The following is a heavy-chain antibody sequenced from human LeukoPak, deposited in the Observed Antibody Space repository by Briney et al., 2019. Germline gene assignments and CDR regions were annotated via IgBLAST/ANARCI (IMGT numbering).Heavy chain of an antibody. CDR1: GFTFSSYA. V-gene: IGHV3-48*01. CDR3: AREVRRGSDYFDY. CDR2: ISTSSTTI. D-gene: IGHD1-26*01. Sequence: GGSLRLSCAASGFTFSSYAMNWVRQAPGKGLEWVAWISTSSTTIYYADSVKGRFTISRDNAKNSLYLQMNSLRAEDTAFYYCAREVRRGSDYFDYWGQGTLVTASS. J-gene: IGHJ4*02.